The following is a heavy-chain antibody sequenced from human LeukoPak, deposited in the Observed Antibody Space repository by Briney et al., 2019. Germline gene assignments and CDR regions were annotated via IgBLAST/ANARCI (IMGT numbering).Heavy chain of an antibody. CDR3: ARVLLPPLSELRLAHDNWFDP. V-gene: IGHV1-18*01. Sequence: ASVTVSFTASGYTFTSYGISWVRQAPGQGLEWMGWISAYNGNTNYAQKLQGRVTMTTDTSTSTAYMELRSLTSDDTAVYYCARVLLPPLSELRLAHDNWFDPWGQGTLVTVSS. CDR2: ISAYNGNT. D-gene: IGHD1-7*01. CDR1: GYTFTSYG. J-gene: IGHJ5*02.